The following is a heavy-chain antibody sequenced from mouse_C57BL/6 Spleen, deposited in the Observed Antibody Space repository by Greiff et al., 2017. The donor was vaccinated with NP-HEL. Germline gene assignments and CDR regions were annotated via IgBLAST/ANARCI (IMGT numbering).Heavy chain of an antibody. J-gene: IGHJ2*01. Sequence: EVQLQQSGAELVKPGASVKLSCTASGFNIKDYYMHWVKQRTEQGLEWIGRIDPEDGETKYAPKFQGKATITADTSSNTAYLQRRSLTSADTAVYYGASAGTTVVFDYWGQGTTLTVSS. CDR3: ASAGTTVVFDY. CDR2: IDPEDGET. D-gene: IGHD1-1*01. V-gene: IGHV14-2*01. CDR1: GFNIKDYY.